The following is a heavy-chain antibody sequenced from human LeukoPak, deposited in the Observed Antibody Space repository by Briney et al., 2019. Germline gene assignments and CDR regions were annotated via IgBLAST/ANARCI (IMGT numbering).Heavy chain of an antibody. CDR2: ISSSSSYI. V-gene: IGHV3-21*04. J-gene: IGHJ4*02. CDR3: AKGYASGTYYSDY. Sequence: GGSLRLSCAASGFTFSSYSMNWVRQAPGKGLEWVSSISSSSSYIYYADSVKGRFTISRDNAKNSLYLQMNSLRAEDTAVYYCAKGYASGTYYSDYWGQGTLVTVSS. CDR1: GFTFSSYS. D-gene: IGHD3-10*01.